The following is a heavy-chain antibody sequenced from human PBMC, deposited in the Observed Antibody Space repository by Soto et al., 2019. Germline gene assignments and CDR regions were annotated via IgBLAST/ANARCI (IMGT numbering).Heavy chain of an antibody. CDR1: GYTFTSYA. CDR3: ASRGGTFDAFDI. CDR2: INAGNGNT. J-gene: IGHJ3*02. D-gene: IGHD1-26*01. Sequence: ASVKVSFKASGYTFTSYAMHWVRQAPGQRLEWMGWINAGNGNTKYSQKFQGRVTITRDTSASTAYMELSSLRSEDTAVYYCASRGGTFDAFDIWGQGTMVTVSS. V-gene: IGHV1-3*01.